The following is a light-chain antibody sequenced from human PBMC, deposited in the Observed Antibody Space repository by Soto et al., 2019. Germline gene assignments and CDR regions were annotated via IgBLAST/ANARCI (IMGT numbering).Light chain of an antibody. CDR3: AAWDDSLNGWV. CDR1: SSNVGSNT. Sequence: QLVLTQPPSASGTPGQRVTISCSGSSSNVGSNTVSWYQQLPGTAPKVLIYSDDQRPSGVPDRFSGSRSGSSASLAISGLQSGDEADYYCAAWDDSLNGWVFGGGTKVTVL. CDR2: SDD. V-gene: IGLV1-44*01. J-gene: IGLJ3*02.